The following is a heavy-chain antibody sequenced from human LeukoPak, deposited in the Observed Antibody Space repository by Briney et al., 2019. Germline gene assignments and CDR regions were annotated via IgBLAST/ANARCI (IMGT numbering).Heavy chain of an antibody. V-gene: IGHV3-48*04. D-gene: IGHD3-10*02. CDR3: AELGITMIGGV. J-gene: IGHJ6*04. Sequence: GGSLRLSCVASGFTFSTYGMNWVRQAPGKGLEWVSYISSSGSTIYYADSVKGRFTISRDNAKNSLYLQMNSLRAEDTAVYYCAELGITMIGGVWGKGTTVTISS. CDR1: GFTFSTYG. CDR2: ISSSGSTI.